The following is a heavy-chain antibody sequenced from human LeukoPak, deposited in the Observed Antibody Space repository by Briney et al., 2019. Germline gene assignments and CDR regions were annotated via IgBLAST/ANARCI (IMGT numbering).Heavy chain of an antibody. CDR2: IYYSGST. CDR1: GGSISSGGYY. D-gene: IGHD5-24*01. CDR3: ARDTTMPHAFDI. V-gene: IGHV4-61*10. J-gene: IGHJ3*02. Sequence: SETLSLTCTVSGGSISSGGYYWSWIRQPAGKGLEWIGYIYYSGSTNYNPSLKSRVTISVDTSKNQFSLKLSSVTAADTAVYYCARDTTMPHAFDIWGQGTMVTVSS.